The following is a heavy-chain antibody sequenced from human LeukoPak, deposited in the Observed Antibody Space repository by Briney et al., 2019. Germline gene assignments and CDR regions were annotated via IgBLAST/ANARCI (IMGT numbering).Heavy chain of an antibody. Sequence: GASVMVSCKASGYTFTGYAIHWVRQAPGQRLEWMGWISAGNGNTKYSQNFQGRVTFISNTSATTAFMELSSLRSEDAAVYYCARDSGSGNNDYWGQGTLVTVSS. CDR2: ISAGNGNT. V-gene: IGHV1-3*01. J-gene: IGHJ4*02. CDR1: GYTFTGYA. CDR3: ARDSGSGNNDY. D-gene: IGHD1-26*01.